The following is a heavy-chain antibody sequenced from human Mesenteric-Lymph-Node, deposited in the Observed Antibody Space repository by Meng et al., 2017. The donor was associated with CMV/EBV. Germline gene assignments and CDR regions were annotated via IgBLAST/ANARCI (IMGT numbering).Heavy chain of an antibody. V-gene: IGHV3-7*01. D-gene: IGHD2-2*01. CDR1: GFTFSEFW. Sequence: GESLKISCAASGFTFSEFWMSWVRQVPGKGLEWLANIKQDGGETYYVDSVKGRFTVSRDNVKNSLYLQMNSLRAEDTAVYYCATLYCSSTSCPRVWGQGTLVTVSS. J-gene: IGHJ4*02. CDR2: IKQDGGET. CDR3: ATLYCSSTSCPRV.